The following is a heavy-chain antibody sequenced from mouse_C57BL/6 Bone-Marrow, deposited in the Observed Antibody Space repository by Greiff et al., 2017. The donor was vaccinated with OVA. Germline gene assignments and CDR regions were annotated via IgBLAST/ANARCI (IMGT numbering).Heavy chain of an antibody. V-gene: IGHV7-1*01. Sequence: EVMLVESGGGLVQSGRSLRLSCATSGFTFSDFYMEWVRQAPGKGLEWIAASRNKANDYTTEYSASVKGRFIVSRDTSQSILYLQMNALRAEDTAIYYCARDADYSNYYAMDYWGQGTSVTVSS. J-gene: IGHJ4*01. CDR1: GFTFSDFY. D-gene: IGHD2-5*01. CDR3: ARDADYSNYYAMDY. CDR2: SRNKANDYTT.